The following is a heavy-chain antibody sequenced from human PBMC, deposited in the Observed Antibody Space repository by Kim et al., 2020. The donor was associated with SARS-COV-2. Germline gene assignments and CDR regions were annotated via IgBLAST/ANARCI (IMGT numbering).Heavy chain of an antibody. D-gene: IGHD3-22*01. CDR3: TRGQWLFRVN. Sequence: GGSLRLSCTASGFTFGDYAMSWVRQAPGKGLEWVGFIRSKAYGGTTEYAASVKGRFTISRDDSKSIAYLQMNSLKTEDTAVYYCTRGQWLFRVNWGQGTLVTVSS. CDR1: GFTFGDYA. J-gene: IGHJ4*02. CDR2: IRSKAYGGTT. V-gene: IGHV3-49*04.